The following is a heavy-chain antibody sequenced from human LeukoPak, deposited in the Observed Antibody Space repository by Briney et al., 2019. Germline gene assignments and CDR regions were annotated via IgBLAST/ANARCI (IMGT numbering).Heavy chain of an antibody. CDR3: ARTFVDFWSGYYRRDWLDP. Sequence: ASVKVSCKTSGYSFTNFDTNWVRQATGQGLEWMGKMSPNTGKTGYAQKFQDRVTITSDTSINTVYMELSSLRSDDTAVYYCARTFVDFWSGYYRRDWLDPWGQGTLVTVSS. CDR2: MSPNTGKT. D-gene: IGHD3-3*01. V-gene: IGHV1-8*03. CDR1: GYSFTNFD. J-gene: IGHJ5*02.